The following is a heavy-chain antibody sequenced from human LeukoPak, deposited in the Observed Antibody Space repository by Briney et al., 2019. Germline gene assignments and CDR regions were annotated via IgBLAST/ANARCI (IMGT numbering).Heavy chain of an antibody. D-gene: IGHD4-17*01. CDR2: INPNRGGT. CDR1: GYTFTGYY. J-gene: IGHJ4*02. Sequence: GASVKVSCKASGYTFTGYYMHWVRQAPGQGLEWMGWINPNRGGTNYAQKFQGRVTMTRDTSISTAYMELSRLRSDDTAVYYCARDPSLTYGDYFFDYWGQGTLVTVSS. CDR3: ARDPSLTYGDYFFDY. V-gene: IGHV1-2*02.